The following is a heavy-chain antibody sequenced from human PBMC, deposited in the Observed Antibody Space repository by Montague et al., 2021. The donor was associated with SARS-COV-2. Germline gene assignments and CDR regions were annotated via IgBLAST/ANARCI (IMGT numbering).Heavy chain of an antibody. J-gene: IGHJ4*02. D-gene: IGHD1-26*01. V-gene: IGHV4-61*02. CDR2: IRTTGHT. CDR3: ARLRSGTLEFDL. CDR1: GASISTGIYY. Sequence: TLSLTCTVSGASISTGIYYWSWIRQPAGKGLEWIGRIRTTGHTDYNSSLESRVFMSVDTSNNQFSLSLTSVTAADTAVYFCARLRSGTLEFDLWGQGTLVTVSS.